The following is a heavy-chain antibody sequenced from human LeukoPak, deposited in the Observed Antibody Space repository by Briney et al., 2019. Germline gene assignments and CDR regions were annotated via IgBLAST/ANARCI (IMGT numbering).Heavy chain of an antibody. CDR3: AKHDSRGYYYSDFDY. J-gene: IGHJ4*02. CDR1: GFTFSSYA. D-gene: IGHD3-22*01. V-gene: IGHV3-23*01. CDR2: ISGSGGST. Sequence: QPGGSLRLSCAASGFTFSSYAMSWVRQAPGKGLECVSGISGSGGSTYYADSVKGRFTISRDSSKNTLYLQMNSLRAEDTAVYYCAKHDSRGYYYSDFDYWGQGTLVTVSS.